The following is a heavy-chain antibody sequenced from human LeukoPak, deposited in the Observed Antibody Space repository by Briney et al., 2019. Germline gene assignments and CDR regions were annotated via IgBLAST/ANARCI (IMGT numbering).Heavy chain of an antibody. CDR3: AKDLNWDEYGMDV. CDR1: GFTFSSYA. V-gene: IGHV3-30-3*01. J-gene: IGHJ6*02. D-gene: IGHD1-20*01. CDR2: ISYDGSNK. Sequence: GGSLRLSCAASGFTFSSYAMHWVRQAPGKGLEWVAVISYDGSNKYYADSVKGRFTISRDNSKNTLYLQMNSLRAEDTAVYYCAKDLNWDEYGMDVWGQGTTVTVSS.